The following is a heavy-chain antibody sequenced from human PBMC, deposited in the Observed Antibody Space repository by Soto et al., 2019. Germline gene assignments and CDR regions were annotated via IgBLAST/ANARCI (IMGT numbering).Heavy chain of an antibody. D-gene: IGHD6-19*01. V-gene: IGHV3-66*01. J-gene: IGHJ4*02. CDR1: GFTVSSNY. CDR2: INSGGDT. Sequence: EVQLVESGGGLVQPGGSLSLSCAASGFTVSSNYMNWVRQAPGKGLEWVSLINSGGDTFYADSVKGRFTVSRDNSKNTVYLQLNSLRAEDTAVYYCARGAGSTLAARNIDFWGQGTLVTVSS. CDR3: ARGAGSTLAARNIDF.